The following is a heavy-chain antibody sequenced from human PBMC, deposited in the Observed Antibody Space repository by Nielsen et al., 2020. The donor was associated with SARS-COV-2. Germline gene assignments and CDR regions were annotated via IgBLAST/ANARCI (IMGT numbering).Heavy chain of an antibody. CDR3: AKDRSTMVRGVMSRRYFDY. CDR2: IWYDGSNK. V-gene: IGHV3-30*02. J-gene: IGHJ4*02. D-gene: IGHD3-10*01. Sequence: GGSLRLSCAASGFTFSSYGMHWVRQAPGKGLEWVAVIWYDGSNKYYADSVKGRFTISRDNSKNTVYLQMNSLRGEDTAVYYCAKDRSTMVRGVMSRRYFDYWGQGTLVTVSS. CDR1: GFTFSSYG.